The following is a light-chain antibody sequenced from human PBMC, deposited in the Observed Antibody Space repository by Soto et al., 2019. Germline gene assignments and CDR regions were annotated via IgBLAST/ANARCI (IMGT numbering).Light chain of an antibody. V-gene: IGKV3D-15*01. CDR2: EAS. J-gene: IGKJ1*01. Sequence: EIVMTQSPATLSVSPGERATLSCRASQSISSNLAWYQQTPGQAPMLLIYEASNRAAGVPGRFSGSGSGTDFTLTISRLEPEDFAVYYCQQFGASLTWTFGQGTKVDIK. CDR1: QSISSN. CDR3: QQFGASLTWT.